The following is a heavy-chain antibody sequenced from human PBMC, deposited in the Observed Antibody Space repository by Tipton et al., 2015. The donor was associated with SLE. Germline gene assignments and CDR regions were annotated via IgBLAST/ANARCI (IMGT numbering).Heavy chain of an antibody. Sequence: SGPEVKKPGASVKVSCKASGFTFSSYAMSWVRQAPGKGLEWVSVIYSGGSSTYYADSVKGRFTISRDNSKNTLYLQMNSLRAEDTAVYYCAKIGGEFDYWGQGTLVTVSS. CDR2: IYSGGSST. CDR3: AKIGGEFDY. J-gene: IGHJ4*02. CDR1: GFTFSSYA. V-gene: IGHV3-23*03. D-gene: IGHD3-16*01.